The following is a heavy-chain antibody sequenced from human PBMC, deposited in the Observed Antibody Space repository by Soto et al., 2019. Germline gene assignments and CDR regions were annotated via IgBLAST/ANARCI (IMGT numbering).Heavy chain of an antibody. CDR3: ARDPAP. Sequence: QVQLHESAPGLVKPSETLSLTCTVSGGSITRGGYYWSWIRQHPGKGLEWIGYIYNSGTTYYNPSLKSLVTISVDTSKNQFPLKLTSVTAADTAVYYCARDPAPWGQGTLVTVSS. CDR2: IYNSGTT. V-gene: IGHV4-31*01. J-gene: IGHJ5*02. CDR1: GGSITRGGYY.